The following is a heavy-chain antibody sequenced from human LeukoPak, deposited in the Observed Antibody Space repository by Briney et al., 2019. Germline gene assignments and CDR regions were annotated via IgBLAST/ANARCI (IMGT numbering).Heavy chain of an antibody. CDR1: GGSFSGYY. Sequence: SETLSLTCAVYGGSFSGYYWSWIRQPPGKGLEWIGEINHSGSTNYNPSLKSRVTISVDTSKNQFSLKLSSVTAADTAVYYCARYLQLGNTAPDYLGQGTLVTVSS. D-gene: IGHD6-13*01. J-gene: IGHJ4*02. CDR2: INHSGST. V-gene: IGHV4-34*01. CDR3: ARYLQLGNTAPDY.